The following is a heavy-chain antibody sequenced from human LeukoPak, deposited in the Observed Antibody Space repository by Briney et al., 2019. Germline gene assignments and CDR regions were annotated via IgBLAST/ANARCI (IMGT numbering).Heavy chain of an antibody. CDR3: VKGVVTFNMDV. CDR1: GVTFSNYW. Sequence: GGSLRLSSAASGVTFSNYWMYWVRQAPGKDLVLVSRINNDGSSTSYAHSVKGRFTISRDNAKKTVYLQMNSLRAEDTAVYYCVKGVVTFNMDVWGKGTTVTVSS. CDR2: INNDGSST. V-gene: IGHV3-74*01. J-gene: IGHJ6*03. D-gene: IGHD3-3*01.